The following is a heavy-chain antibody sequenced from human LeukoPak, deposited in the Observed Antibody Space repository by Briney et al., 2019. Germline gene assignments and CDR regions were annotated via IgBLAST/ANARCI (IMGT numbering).Heavy chain of an antibody. CDR1: GGSISSYY. J-gene: IGHJ5*02. D-gene: IGHD6-19*01. CDR2: IYYSGST. V-gene: IGHV4-59*01. Sequence: SETLSLTCTVSGGSISSYYWSWIRQPPRKGLEWIGYIYYSGSTNYNPSLKSRVTISVDTSKNQFSLKLSSVTAADTAVYYCARSIAVAVFRTQGWFDPWGQGTLVTVSS. CDR3: ARSIAVAVFRTQGWFDP.